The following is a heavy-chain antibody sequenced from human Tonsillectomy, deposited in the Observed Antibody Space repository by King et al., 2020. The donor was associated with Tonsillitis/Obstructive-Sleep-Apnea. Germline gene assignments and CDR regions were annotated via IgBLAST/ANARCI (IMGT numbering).Heavy chain of an antibody. D-gene: IGHD1-7*01. CDR1: GGSFSGYY. V-gene: IGHV4-34*01. CDR2: INHSGST. CDR3: ARWNYLYYYGMDV. J-gene: IGHJ6*02. Sequence: VQLQQWGAGLLKPSETLSLTCAVYGGSFSGYYWSWIRQPPGKGLEWIGEINHSGSTNYNPSLKSRVTISVDTSKNQFSLKLSSVTAADTAVYYCARWNYLYYYGMDVWGQGTTVTVSS.